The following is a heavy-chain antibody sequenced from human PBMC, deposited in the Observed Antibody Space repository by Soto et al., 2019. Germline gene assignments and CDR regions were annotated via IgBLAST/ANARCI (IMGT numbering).Heavy chain of an antibody. J-gene: IGHJ5*02. CDR1: GGSISSSSYY. V-gene: IGHV4-39*01. CDR2: IYYSGST. CDR3: ARHVGNYDILTGYYFNWFDP. Sequence: PSETLSLTCTVSGGSISSSSYYWGWIRQPPGKGLEWIGSIYYSGSTYYNPSLKSRVTISVDTSKNQFSLRLSSVTAADTAVYYCARHVGNYDILTGYYFNWFDPWGQGTLVTVSS. D-gene: IGHD3-9*01.